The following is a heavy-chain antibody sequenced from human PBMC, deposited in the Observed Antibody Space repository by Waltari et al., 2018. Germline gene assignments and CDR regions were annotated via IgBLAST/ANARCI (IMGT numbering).Heavy chain of an antibody. V-gene: IGHV3-21*01. Sequence: EVQLVESGGGLVKPGGSLRLSCAASGFTFSSYTMTWVRQAPGKGLEWVSSISSSSSYIYYADSVKGRFTISRDNAKNSLYLQMNSLRAEDTAVYYCARDPEDCGGDCYSRFPFDYWGQGTLVTVSS. D-gene: IGHD2-21*02. J-gene: IGHJ4*02. CDR3: ARDPEDCGGDCYSRFPFDY. CDR2: ISSSSSYI. CDR1: GFTFSSYT.